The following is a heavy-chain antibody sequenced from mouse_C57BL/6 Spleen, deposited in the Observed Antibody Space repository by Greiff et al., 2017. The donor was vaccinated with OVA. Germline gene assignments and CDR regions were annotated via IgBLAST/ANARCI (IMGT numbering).Heavy chain of an antibody. Sequence: EVQLQQSGPELVQPGASVKIPCKASGYTFTDYNMDWVKQSHGKSLEWIGDINPNNGGTIYNQKFKGKATLTVDKSSSTAYMALRSLTSEDTAVYYCERDYYGSEGYFDVWGTGTTVTVSS. CDR1: GYTFTDYN. CDR3: ERDYYGSEGYFDV. V-gene: IGHV1-18*01. D-gene: IGHD1-1*01. J-gene: IGHJ1*03. CDR2: INPNNGGT.